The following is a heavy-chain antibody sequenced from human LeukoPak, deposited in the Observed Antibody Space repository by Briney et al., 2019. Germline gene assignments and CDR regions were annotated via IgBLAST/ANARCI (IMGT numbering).Heavy chain of an antibody. D-gene: IGHD6-19*01. CDR2: ISAYNGNT. Sequence: ASVKVSCKASGYTFTGYYMHWVRQAPGQGLEWMGWISAYNGNTNYAQKLQGRVTMTTDTSTSTAYMELRSLRSDDTAVYYCAREMAGLDAFDIWGQGTMVTVSS. CDR1: GYTFTGYY. V-gene: IGHV1-18*04. J-gene: IGHJ3*02. CDR3: AREMAGLDAFDI.